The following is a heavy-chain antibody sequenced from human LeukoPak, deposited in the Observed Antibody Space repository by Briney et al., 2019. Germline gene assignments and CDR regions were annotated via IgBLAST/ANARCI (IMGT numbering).Heavy chain of an antibody. CDR1: GFTFSTYA. Sequence: GGSPRLSCAASGFTFSTYAMSWVRQAPGKGLEWVSAISNSGGSTYYADSVKGRFTISRDNSKNTLYLQMNSLRAEDTAVYYCARGRWYFDYWGQGTLVTVSS. CDR3: ARGRWYFDY. D-gene: IGHD5-24*01. CDR2: ISNSGGST. J-gene: IGHJ4*02. V-gene: IGHV3-23*01.